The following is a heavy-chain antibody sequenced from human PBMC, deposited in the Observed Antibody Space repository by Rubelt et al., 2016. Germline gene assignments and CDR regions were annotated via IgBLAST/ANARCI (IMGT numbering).Heavy chain of an antibody. CDR3: ARDREAVAGIRSWFDP. CDR2: IKFDEIET. V-gene: IGHV3-7*03. Sequence: GKGLEWVANIKFDEIETYSVDSVKGRFTISRDNAKNSLFLQMNSLRAEDTAVYYCARDREAVAGIRSWFDPWGQGTLVTVSS. D-gene: IGHD6-19*01. J-gene: IGHJ5*02.